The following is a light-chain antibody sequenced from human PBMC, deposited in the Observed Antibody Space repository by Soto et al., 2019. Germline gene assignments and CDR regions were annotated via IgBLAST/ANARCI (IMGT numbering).Light chain of an antibody. J-gene: IGKJ2*01. CDR2: KAS. Sequence: DIQMTQSPSTLSASVGDRVTITCRASQSISSWLAWYQQKPGKPPKLLVYKASTLETGVPSRFSGSGSGTEFTLTISSLQPDDFATYYCQQYNSWTSYTFGQGTKLEIK. CDR3: QQYNSWTSYT. CDR1: QSISSW. V-gene: IGKV1-5*03.